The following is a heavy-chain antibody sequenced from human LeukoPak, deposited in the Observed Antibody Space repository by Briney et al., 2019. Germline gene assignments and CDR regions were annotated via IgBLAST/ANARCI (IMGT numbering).Heavy chain of an antibody. D-gene: IGHD6-19*01. Sequence: PETLSLTCTVSGGSISGHYWSWIRQPPGKGLEWIGYIYDSGSTNYNPSLKSRVTISVDTSKNQFSLKLSSVTAADTAVYYCARGGGSSGWYLANGYYFDYWGQGTLVTVSS. J-gene: IGHJ4*02. V-gene: IGHV4-59*11. CDR2: IYDSGST. CDR1: GGSISGHY. CDR3: ARGGGSSGWYLANGYYFDY.